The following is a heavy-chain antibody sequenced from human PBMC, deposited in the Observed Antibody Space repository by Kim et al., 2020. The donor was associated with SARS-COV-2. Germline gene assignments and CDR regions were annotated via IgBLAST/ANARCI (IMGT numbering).Heavy chain of an antibody. J-gene: IGHJ6*02. CDR3: ARDGYYGSGSYYNMGYYYYGMDV. Sequence: SETLSLTCTVSGGSISSYYWSWIRQPPGKGLEWIGYIYYSGSTNYNPSLKSRVTISVDTSKNQFSLKLSSVTAADTAVYYCARDGYYGSGSYYNMGYYYYGMDVWGQGTTVTVSS. CDR1: GGSISSYY. V-gene: IGHV4-59*13. CDR2: IYYSGST. D-gene: IGHD3-10*01.